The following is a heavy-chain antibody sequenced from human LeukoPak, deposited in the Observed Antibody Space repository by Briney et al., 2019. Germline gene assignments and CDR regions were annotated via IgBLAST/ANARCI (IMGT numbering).Heavy chain of an antibody. D-gene: IGHD6-13*01. J-gene: IGHJ4*02. CDR3: ARDSLAAAVDY. V-gene: IGHV3-21*01. Sequence: GGSLRLSCAASGFTFSSYSMNWVRQAPGKGLEWVSSISSSSSYIYYADSVKGRFTISRDNAKNSLYLQMNSLRAEDTAVYYCARDSLAAAVDYWGQGTLVTVSS. CDR1: GFTFSSYS. CDR2: ISSSSSYI.